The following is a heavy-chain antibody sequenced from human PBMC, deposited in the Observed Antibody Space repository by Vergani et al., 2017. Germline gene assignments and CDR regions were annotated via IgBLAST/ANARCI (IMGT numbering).Heavy chain of an antibody. CDR2: IRYDGSNK. CDR3: ARDGRIDAEGTELDY. Sequence: QVQLVESGGGVVQPGGSLRLSCAASGFTFSSYGMHWVRQAPGKGLEWVAFIRYDGSNKYYADSVKGRFTISRDNSKNTLYLQMNSLRAEDTAVYYCARDGRIDAEGTELDYWGQGTLVTVSS. D-gene: IGHD1-14*01. CDR1: GFTFSSYG. J-gene: IGHJ4*02. V-gene: IGHV3-30*02.